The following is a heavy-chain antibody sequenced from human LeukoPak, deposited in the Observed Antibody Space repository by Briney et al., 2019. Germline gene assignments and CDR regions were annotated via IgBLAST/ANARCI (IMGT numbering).Heavy chain of an antibody. CDR1: GHTFTGHY. D-gene: IGHD4-17*01. V-gene: IGHV1-2*02. Sequence: ASVKVSCKASGHTFTGHYMHWVRQAPGPGLEWMGWVNPNSGGTKYAQKFRGRITMARDTSISTAYMELSRLRSDDAAEYYCARDLLHSDGDHGNYWGQGTLVTVSS. J-gene: IGHJ4*02. CDR3: ARDLLHSDGDHGNY. CDR2: VNPNSGGT.